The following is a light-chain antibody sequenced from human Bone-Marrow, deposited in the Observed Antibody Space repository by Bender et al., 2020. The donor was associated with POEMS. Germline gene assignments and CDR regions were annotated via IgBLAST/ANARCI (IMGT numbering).Light chain of an antibody. CDR2: KDT. Sequence: SYELTQPPSVSVSPGQTARITCSGEALPKQYAYWYQQKSGQAPVLVIYKDTERPSGIPERISGSSSGTTVTLTISGVQAEDEADYYCQSAENTGTMMFGGGTKLTVL. V-gene: IGLV3-25*03. CDR3: QSAENTGTMM. CDR1: ALPKQY. J-gene: IGLJ3*02.